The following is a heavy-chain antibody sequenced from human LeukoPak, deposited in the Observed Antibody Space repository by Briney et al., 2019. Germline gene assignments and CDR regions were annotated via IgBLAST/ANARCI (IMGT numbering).Heavy chain of an antibody. J-gene: IGHJ4*02. CDR2: VSPTENT. Sequence: SETLSLTCTVSGGSITYYYWSWIRQPAGRGLEGIGRVSPTENTNYNPSLRSRVTISPDKSKNQFSLKLTSVTAADTAVYYCARQSGGSYVYFDYWGQGALVTVSS. D-gene: IGHD3-22*01. CDR3: ARQSGGSYVYFDY. CDR1: GGSITYYY. V-gene: IGHV4-4*07.